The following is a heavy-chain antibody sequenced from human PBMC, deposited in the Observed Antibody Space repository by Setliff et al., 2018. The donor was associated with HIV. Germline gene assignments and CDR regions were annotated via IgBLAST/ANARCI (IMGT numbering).Heavy chain of an antibody. J-gene: IGHJ4*02. CDR3: AADNYNCNSFDS. CDR2: INPNGGYT. CDR1: GYIFTDYY. Sequence: ASVKVSCQASGYIFTDYYIHWVRQAPGQGLEWMGWINPNGGYTNYAQKFLGRVTMTQDTSFTTAYLELSRLGSDDTAVYYCAADNYNCNSFDSWGQGSLVTVS. V-gene: IGHV1-2*02. D-gene: IGHD3-3*01.